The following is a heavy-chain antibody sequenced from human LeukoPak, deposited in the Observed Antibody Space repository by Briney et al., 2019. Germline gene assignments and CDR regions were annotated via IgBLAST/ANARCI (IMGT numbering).Heavy chain of an antibody. D-gene: IGHD6-13*01. CDR2: IAFSGST. CDR1: GFTFSNYA. J-gene: IGHJ4*02. Sequence: AGGSLRLSCAASGFTFSNYALTWVRQAPGKGLEWVSAIAFSGSTYYADSVKGRFTISRDDSKNTLYLQMNSLRAEGTAVYYCAKGFLPTSSSSNYVSFDFWGQGTLVTVSS. CDR3: AKGFLPTSSSSNYVSFDF. V-gene: IGHV3-23*01.